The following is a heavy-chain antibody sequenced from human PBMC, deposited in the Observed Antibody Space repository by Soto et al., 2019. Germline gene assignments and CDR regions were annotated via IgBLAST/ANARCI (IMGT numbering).Heavy chain of an antibody. V-gene: IGHV1-69*01. J-gene: IGHJ6*02. CDR3: AAELGFGKLSVV. CDR2: IIPLFGTT. D-gene: IGHD3-10*01. Sequence: QVQVVQSGVEVRRPGSSVKVSCKASGDTFKNCVISWVRQAPGQGLEWMGGIIPLFGTTDFAQRFQCRLTITTVESTTTAYMELSRLRSEDTATYYCAAELGFGKLSVVWGQGTTVIVSS. CDR1: GDTFKNCV.